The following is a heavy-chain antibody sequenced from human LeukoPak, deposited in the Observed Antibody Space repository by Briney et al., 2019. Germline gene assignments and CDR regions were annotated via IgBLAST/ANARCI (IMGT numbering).Heavy chain of an antibody. CDR2: IYYSGST. D-gene: IGHD6-13*01. CDR1: GGSISSSSYY. J-gene: IGHJ4*02. V-gene: IGHV4-39*07. CDR3: AREAGGAAALDY. Sequence: SETLSLTCTVSGGSISSSSYYWGWIRQPPGKGLEWIGSIYYSGSTYYNPSLKSRVTISVDTSKNQFSLRLSSVTAADTAVYYCAREAGGAAALDYWGQGTLVTVSS.